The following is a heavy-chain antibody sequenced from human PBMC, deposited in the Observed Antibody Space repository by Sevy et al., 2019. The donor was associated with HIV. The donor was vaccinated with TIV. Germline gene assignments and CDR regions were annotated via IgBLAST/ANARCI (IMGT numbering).Heavy chain of an antibody. Sequence: GGSLRLSCAASGFTFSSHSMNWVRQTPGKGLEWISYISGTGNTIYYADSVKGRFTISRDNAKNSLYLQLKSLRDEDTAIYHCARVPPYYDSHVSDFWGQGSLVTVSS. D-gene: IGHD3-22*01. CDR2: ISGTGNTI. J-gene: IGHJ4*02. V-gene: IGHV3-48*02. CDR3: ARVPPYYDSHVSDF. CDR1: GFTFSSHS.